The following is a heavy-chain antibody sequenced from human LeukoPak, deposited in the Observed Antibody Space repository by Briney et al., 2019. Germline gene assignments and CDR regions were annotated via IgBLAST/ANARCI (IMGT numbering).Heavy chain of an antibody. CDR3: ARGYIAAAGNDAFDI. J-gene: IGHJ3*02. CDR1: GGSISSYY. Sequence: SETLSLTCTVSGGSISSYYWSWIRQPPGKGLEWIGYIYYSGSTNYNPSLKSRVTISVDTSKNQFSLKLSSVTAADTAVYYCARGYIAAAGNDAFDIWGQGTMVTVSS. V-gene: IGHV4-59*01. D-gene: IGHD6-13*01. CDR2: IYYSGST.